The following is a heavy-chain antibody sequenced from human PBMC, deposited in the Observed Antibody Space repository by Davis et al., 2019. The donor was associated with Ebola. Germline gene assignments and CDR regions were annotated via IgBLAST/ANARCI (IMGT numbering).Heavy chain of an antibody. CDR3: AKGVTIFGVGYYFDY. V-gene: IGHV3-23*01. CDR1: GFIFSSYS. J-gene: IGHJ4*02. CDR2: ISGSGGST. Sequence: GESLKISCAASGFIFSSYSMNWVRQAPGKGLEWVSAISGSGGSTYYADSVKGRFTISRDNSKNTLYLQMNRLRAEDTAVYYCAKGVTIFGVGYYFDYWGQGTLVTVSS. D-gene: IGHD3-3*01.